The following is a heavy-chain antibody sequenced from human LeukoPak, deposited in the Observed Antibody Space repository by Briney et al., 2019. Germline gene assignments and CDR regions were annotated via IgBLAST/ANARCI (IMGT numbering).Heavy chain of an antibody. V-gene: IGHV3-7*05. Sequence: GGSLRLSCVASGFTFSNYWMSWVRQAPGRGLEWVANIKEDGSEKYYVESMKGRFTISRDNAKNSLYLQMNSLRSDDTAVYYCARDRSPKANWFDPWGQGTLVTVSS. CDR1: GFTFSNYW. J-gene: IGHJ5*02. CDR2: IKEDGSEK. CDR3: ARDRSPKANWFDP.